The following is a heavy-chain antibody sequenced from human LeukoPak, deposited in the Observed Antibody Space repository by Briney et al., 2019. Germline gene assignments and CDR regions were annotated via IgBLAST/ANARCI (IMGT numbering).Heavy chain of an antibody. CDR1: GGSFSGYY. CDR2: INHSGST. D-gene: IGHD4-17*01. CDR3: ARGGRPVTRKFDY. Sequence: PSETLSLTCAVYGGSFSGYYWSWIRQPPGKGLEWIGEINHSGSTNYNPSLKSRVTISVDTSKNQFSLKLSSATAADTAVYYCARGGRPVTRKFDYWGQGTLVTVSS. J-gene: IGHJ4*02. V-gene: IGHV4-34*01.